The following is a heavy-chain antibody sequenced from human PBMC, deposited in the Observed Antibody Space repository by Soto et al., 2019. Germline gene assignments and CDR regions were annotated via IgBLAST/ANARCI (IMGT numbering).Heavy chain of an antibody. CDR2: INAGNGNT. V-gene: IGHV1-3*01. CDR1: GYTFTSYA. D-gene: IGHD6-19*01. Sequence: AASVKVSCKASGYTFTSYAMHWVRQAPGQRLEWMGWINAGNGNTKYSQKFQGRVTITRDTSASTAYMELSSLRSEDTAVYYCARDSSGWYNWLAPCGQGTLVTVSS. CDR3: ARDSSGWYNWLAP. J-gene: IGHJ5*02.